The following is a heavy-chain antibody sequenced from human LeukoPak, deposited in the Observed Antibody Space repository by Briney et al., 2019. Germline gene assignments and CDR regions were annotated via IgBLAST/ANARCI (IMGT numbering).Heavy chain of an antibody. D-gene: IGHD6-13*01. J-gene: IGHJ5*02. Sequence: GGSLRLSCAASGFIFSNYALMWVRQAPGKGLEWVSSITGRGDETFYADSAKGRFSLSRDNSKNMLYLQMYSLGAEDTSIYYCAKGAAAGLVDWFDPWGQGTLVTVSS. CDR3: AKGAAAGLVDWFDP. CDR1: GFIFSNYA. CDR2: ITGRGDET. V-gene: IGHV3-23*01.